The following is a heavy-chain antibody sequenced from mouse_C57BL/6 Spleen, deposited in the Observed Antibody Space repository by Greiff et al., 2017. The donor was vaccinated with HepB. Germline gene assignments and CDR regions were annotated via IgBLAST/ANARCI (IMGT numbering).Heavy chain of an antibody. D-gene: IGHD2-4*01. CDR2: IHPNSGST. V-gene: IGHV1-64*01. J-gene: IGHJ2*01. CDR3: ARLRGYDYDGGYFDY. CDR1: GYTFTSYW. Sequence: VQLQQPGAELVKPGASVKLSCKASGYTFTSYWMHWVKQRPGQGLEWIGMIHPNSGSTNYNEKFKSKATLTVDKSSSTAYMQLSSLTSEDSAVYYCARLRGYDYDGGYFDYWGQGTTLTVSS.